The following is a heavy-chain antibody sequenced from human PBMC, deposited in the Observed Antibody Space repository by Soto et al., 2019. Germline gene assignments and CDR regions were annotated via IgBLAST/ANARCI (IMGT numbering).Heavy chain of an antibody. D-gene: IGHD6-13*01. Sequence: SETLSLTCTVSGGSISSSSYYWGWIRQPPGKGLEWIGSIYYSGSTYYNPSLKSRVTISVDTSKNQFSLKLSSVTAADTAVYYCARQGIAAAGYGMDVWGQGTTVTVS. CDR3: ARQGIAAAGYGMDV. J-gene: IGHJ6*02. CDR2: IYYSGST. CDR1: GGSISSSSYY. V-gene: IGHV4-39*01.